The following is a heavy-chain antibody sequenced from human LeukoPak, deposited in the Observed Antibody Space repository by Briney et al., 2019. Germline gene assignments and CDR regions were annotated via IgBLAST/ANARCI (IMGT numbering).Heavy chain of an antibody. V-gene: IGHV3-48*01. D-gene: IGHD3-22*01. J-gene: IGHJ4*02. Sequence: GGSLRLSCAASGFTFSSYSMNWVRQAPGKGLEWVSYISSSSSTIYYADSVKGRFTISRDNAKNSLYLQMNSLRAEDTAVYYCATHDSSGAIWARFDYWGQGTLVTVSS. CDR1: GFTFSSYS. CDR3: ATHDSSGAIWARFDY. CDR2: ISSSSSTI.